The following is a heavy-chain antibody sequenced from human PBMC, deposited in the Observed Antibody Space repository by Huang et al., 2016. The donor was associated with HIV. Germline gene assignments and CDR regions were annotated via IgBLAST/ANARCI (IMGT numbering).Heavy chain of an antibody. V-gene: IGHV5-51*01. Sequence: EVQLIQSGVEVKRPGESLKISCKVFGYSFTTYWIGWVRQMTGKGLDWMGMIYPGDSETRYNPSFQGQVTISADTSLTTAYLQWNHLKASDSAIYYCAGGPHIDFWGQGTRVTVSS. J-gene: IGHJ4*02. CDR1: GYSFTTYW. D-gene: IGHD3-16*01. CDR3: AGGPHIDF. CDR2: IYPGDSET.